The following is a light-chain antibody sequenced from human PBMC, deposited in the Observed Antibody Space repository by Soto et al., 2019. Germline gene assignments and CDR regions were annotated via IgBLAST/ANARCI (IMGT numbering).Light chain of an antibody. CDR1: SSDVGGYNY. CDR2: EVT. V-gene: IGLV2-8*01. J-gene: IGLJ2*01. CDR3: SSYAGRNNLV. Sequence: QSALTQPPSASGSPGQSVTISCTGTSSDVGGYNYVSWYQQHPGKAPKLMIYEVTKRPSGVPGRFSGSKSGNTASLTVSGLQAEDEAYYYCSSYAGRNNLVFGGGTKVTVL.